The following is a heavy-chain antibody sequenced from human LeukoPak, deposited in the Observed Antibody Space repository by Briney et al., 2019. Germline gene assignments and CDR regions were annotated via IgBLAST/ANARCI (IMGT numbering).Heavy chain of an antibody. Sequence: GGSLRLSCAASGFTFSHYSFHWVRQAPGKGLEYVSAINSNGDDTYYVNSVKGRFTISRDNSKNTLYLQMGNLRPEDMAVYYCARVRWGSGSSGWSDYWGQGTLVTVSS. D-gene: IGHD6-19*01. CDR3: ARVRWGSGSSGWSDY. CDR2: INSNGDDT. V-gene: IGHV3-64*01. J-gene: IGHJ4*02. CDR1: GFTFSHYS.